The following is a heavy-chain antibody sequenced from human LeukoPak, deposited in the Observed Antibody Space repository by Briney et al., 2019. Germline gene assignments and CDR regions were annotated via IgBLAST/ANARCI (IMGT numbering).Heavy chain of an antibody. J-gene: IGHJ4*02. D-gene: IGHD1-26*01. CDR1: GFTFSSYA. V-gene: IGHV3-23*01. CDR3: AKDEGTVGATTPFDY. Sequence: VGSLRLSCAASGFTFSSYAMSWVRQAPGQGLEWVSAISGSGGSTYYADSVKGRFTISRDNSKNTLYLQMNSLRAEDTAVYYCAKDEGTVGATTPFDYWGQGTLVTVSS. CDR2: ISGSGGST.